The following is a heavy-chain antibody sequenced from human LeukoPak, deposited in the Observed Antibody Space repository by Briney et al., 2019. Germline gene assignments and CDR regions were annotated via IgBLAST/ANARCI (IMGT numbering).Heavy chain of an antibody. J-gene: IGHJ4*02. CDR1: GFTVSSNS. CDR3: ARRAGEYSHPYDY. CDR2: IYSGGNT. Sequence: GGSLRLSCTVSGFTVSSNSMSWVRQAPGKGLEWVSFIYSGGNTHYSDSVKGRFTVSRDNSKNTLYLQMNSLRAEDTAVYYCARRAGEYSHPYDYWGQGTLVTVSS. V-gene: IGHV3-53*01. D-gene: IGHD4-17*01.